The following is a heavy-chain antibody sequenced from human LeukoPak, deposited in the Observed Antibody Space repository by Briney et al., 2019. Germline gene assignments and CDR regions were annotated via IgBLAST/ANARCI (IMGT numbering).Heavy chain of an antibody. Sequence: PSETLSLTCSVSGVSVSSYYWSWVRQPPGKGLEWIGEIYHSGSTNYNPSLKSRVTISVDKSKNQFSLKLSSVTAADTAVYYCATLGYCSSASCYATDLDYWGQGTLVTVSS. J-gene: IGHJ4*02. CDR1: GVSVSSYY. CDR2: IYHSGST. D-gene: IGHD2-2*01. CDR3: ATLGYCSSASCYATDLDY. V-gene: IGHV4/OR15-8*01.